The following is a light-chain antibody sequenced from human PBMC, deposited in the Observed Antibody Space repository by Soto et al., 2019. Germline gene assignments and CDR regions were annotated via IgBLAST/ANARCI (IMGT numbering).Light chain of an antibody. V-gene: IGKV3-20*01. CDR2: GAS. J-gene: IGKJ5*01. CDR3: QQSYSNPIT. Sequence: ELLLTQAPITLSLSPGARAPLSCMASQSVTSSYLAWYQQKPGQAPRLLIYGASSRATGIPDRFSGSGSATDFTLTISSLQPEDFATYYCQQSYSNPITFGQGTRL. CDR1: QSVTSSY.